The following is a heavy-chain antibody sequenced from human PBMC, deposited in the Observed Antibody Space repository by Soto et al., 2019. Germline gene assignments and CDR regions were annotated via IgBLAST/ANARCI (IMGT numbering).Heavy chain of an antibody. Sequence: QVQLQQWGAGLLKPSETLSLNCAVNGGSLSGYYWSWIRQPPGKGLEWIGEIKDGGRTNYSPSLQSRATLSSDPSNNQFSLRLYSVTAADTGVYYCARGQEGVVATHWDQGTLVTVSS. CDR2: IKDGGRT. V-gene: IGHV4-34*01. CDR1: GGSLSGYY. CDR3: ARGQEGVVATH. D-gene: IGHD5-12*01. J-gene: IGHJ4*02.